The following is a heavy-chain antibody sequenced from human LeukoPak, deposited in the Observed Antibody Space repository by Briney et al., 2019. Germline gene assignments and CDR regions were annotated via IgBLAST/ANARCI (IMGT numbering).Heavy chain of an antibody. CDR2: ISGSGDST. Sequence: GGSLRLSCAASGFTVSNNYMTWVRQAPGKGLEWVSAISGSGDSTYYAGSVKGRFTISRDNSKNTLYLEMHSLRAEDTAVYYCAKDQTTIYYYYGMDVWGQGTTVTVSS. CDR1: GFTVSNNY. CDR3: AKDQTTIYYYYGMDV. D-gene: IGHD4-17*01. J-gene: IGHJ6*02. V-gene: IGHV3-23*01.